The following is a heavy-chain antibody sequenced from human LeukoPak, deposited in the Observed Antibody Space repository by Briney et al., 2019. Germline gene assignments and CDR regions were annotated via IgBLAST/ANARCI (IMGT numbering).Heavy chain of an antibody. D-gene: IGHD1-26*01. CDR2: IYHSGST. V-gene: IGHV4-38-2*02. J-gene: IGHJ4*02. Sequence: SETLSLTCTVSGYSISSGYYWGWIRQPPGKGLEWIGSIYHSGSTYYNPSLKSRVTISVDTSKNQFSLKLSSVTAADTAVYYCARDQGGATFGPFDYWGQGTLVTVSS. CDR1: GYSISSGYY. CDR3: ARDQGGATFGPFDY.